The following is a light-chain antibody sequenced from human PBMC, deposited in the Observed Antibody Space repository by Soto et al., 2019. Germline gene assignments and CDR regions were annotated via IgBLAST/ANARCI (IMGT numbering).Light chain of an antibody. J-gene: IGLJ1*01. CDR2: HVT. CDR1: SSDIGAYSY. Sequence: QSALAQPRSVSGSPGQSVTISCTGTSSDIGAYSYVSWYQQHPGKAPKLMIYHVTKRPSGVPDRFSGSKSGNAASLTISGLQAEDEADYYCCTDAGTYKVFGTGTKVSVL. V-gene: IGLV2-11*01. CDR3: CTDAGTYKV.